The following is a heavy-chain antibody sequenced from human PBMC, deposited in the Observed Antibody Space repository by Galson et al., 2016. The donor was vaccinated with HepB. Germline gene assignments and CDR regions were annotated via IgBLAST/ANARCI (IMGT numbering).Heavy chain of an antibody. CDR2: IHYTGNT. D-gene: IGHD5-18*01. CDR3: ARHIYSYGYVLDY. J-gene: IGHJ4*02. V-gene: IGHV4-39*01. Sequence: SETLSLTCNVSGGSISSSSYYWGWIRQPPGKGLEWIANIHYTGNTYYNPSLKSRVTISVDTSKNQFSLRLTSVTTADTAVYHCARHIYSYGYVLDYWGQGILVTVSS. CDR1: GGSISSSSYY.